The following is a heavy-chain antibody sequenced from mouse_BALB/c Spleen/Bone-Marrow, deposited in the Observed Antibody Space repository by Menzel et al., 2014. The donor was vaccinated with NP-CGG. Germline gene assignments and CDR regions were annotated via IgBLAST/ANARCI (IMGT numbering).Heavy chain of an antibody. V-gene: IGHV5-12-1*01. CDR2: ISSVGGRT. CDR3: ARQGYYRYDYAMDY. Sequence: EVMLVESGGGLVKPGGSPKLSCAASGFAFSNFDMSWVRQTPEKRLEWVAYISSVGGRTYYPDTVKGRFTISRDNAKNTLYLQMSSLKSEDTAMYYCARQGYYRYDYAMDYWGQGTSVTVSS. CDR1: GFAFSNFD. D-gene: IGHD2-2*01. J-gene: IGHJ4*01.